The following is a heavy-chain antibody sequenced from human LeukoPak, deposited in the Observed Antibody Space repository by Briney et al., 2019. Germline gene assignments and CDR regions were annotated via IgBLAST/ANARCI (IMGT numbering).Heavy chain of an antibody. D-gene: IGHD1-26*01. CDR3: ARTRSGSSLIYFDY. CDR2: IYYSGST. J-gene: IGHJ4*02. CDR1: GGSISTYY. V-gene: IGHV4-59*01. Sequence: SETLSLTCTVSGGSISTYYWSWIRQPPGKGLEWIGYIYYSGSTNYNPSLKSRVTISVDTSKNQFSLKLNSVTAADTAVYYCARTRSGSSLIYFDYWGQGTLVAVSS.